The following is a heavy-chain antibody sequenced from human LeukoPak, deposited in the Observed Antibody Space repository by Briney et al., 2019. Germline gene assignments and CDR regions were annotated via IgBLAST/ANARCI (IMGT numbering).Heavy chain of an antibody. J-gene: IGHJ4*02. Sequence: GGSLRLSCAASGFTFSSYGMHWVRQAPGKGLEWVAVIWYDGSNKYYADSVKSRFTISRDNSKNTLYLQMNSLRAEDTAVYYCARGGPGYCSSTSCFTYGDYWGQGTLVTVSS. CDR2: IWYDGSNK. CDR3: ARGGPGYCSSTSCFTYGDY. CDR1: GFTFSSYG. V-gene: IGHV3-33*01. D-gene: IGHD2-2*02.